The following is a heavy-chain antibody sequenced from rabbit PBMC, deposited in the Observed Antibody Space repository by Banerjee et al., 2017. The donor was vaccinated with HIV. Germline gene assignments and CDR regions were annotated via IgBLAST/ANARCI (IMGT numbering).Heavy chain of an antibody. D-gene: IGHD6-1*01. CDR2: IDIPNSGRA. CDR3: ARDGTGYGYVDL. Sequence: QSLEESGGDLVKPGASLTLTCTASGFSFSSTYYMCWVRQAPGKGLEWIACIDIPNSGRAYDAKRAKGRFTASKTSSTTMTLQMTSLTAADTATYFCARDGTGYGYVDLWGQGTLVPVS. CDR1: GFSFSSTYY. J-gene: IGHJ3*01. V-gene: IGHV1S40*01.